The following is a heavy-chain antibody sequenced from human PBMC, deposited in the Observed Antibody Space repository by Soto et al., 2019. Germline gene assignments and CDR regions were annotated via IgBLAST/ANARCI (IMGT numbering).Heavy chain of an antibody. CDR1: GFTVSSYG. Sequence: QVQLVESGGGVVQPGRSLRLSCAVSGFTVSSYGMQWVRQAPGKGLEWVAVISRDGGTKYYADSVKGRFTISRDNSRNTLVLEMNSLRSDDMAVYYCTGEVASGYWGQGTLVTVSS. CDR2: ISRDGGTK. V-gene: IGHV3-30*03. J-gene: IGHJ4*02. D-gene: IGHD2-8*02. CDR3: TGEVASGY.